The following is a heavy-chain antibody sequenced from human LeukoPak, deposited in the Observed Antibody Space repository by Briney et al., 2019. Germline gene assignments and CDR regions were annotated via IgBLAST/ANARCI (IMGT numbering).Heavy chain of an antibody. V-gene: IGHV3-73*01. CDR3: FGGDFCGGGHSNPFQGFDP. D-gene: IGHD3-16*01. Sequence: GGSLRLSCAASGFTFSGSAIHWVRQASGKGLEWVGRVRSKPNNYATAYAASVKGRFTISRDDSRNTAYLQMNSLKIEDTAVYYFFGGDFCGGGHSNPFQGFDPGAKGPLATVP. J-gene: IGHJ5*02. CDR1: GFTFSGSA. CDR2: VRSKPNNYAT.